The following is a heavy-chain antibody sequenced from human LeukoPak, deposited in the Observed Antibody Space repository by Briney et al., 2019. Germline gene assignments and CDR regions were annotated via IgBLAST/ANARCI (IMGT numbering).Heavy chain of an antibody. V-gene: IGHV3-48*04. CDR1: GFTFSSYA. CDR3: ARDVGKGTAMVTY. Sequence: GGSLRLSCAASGFTFSSYAMNWVRQAPGKGLEWVSYISSSSSTIYYADSVKGRFTISRDNAKNSLYLQMNSLRAEDTAVYYCARDVGKGTAMVTYWGQGTLVTVSS. J-gene: IGHJ4*02. CDR2: ISSSSSTI. D-gene: IGHD5-18*01.